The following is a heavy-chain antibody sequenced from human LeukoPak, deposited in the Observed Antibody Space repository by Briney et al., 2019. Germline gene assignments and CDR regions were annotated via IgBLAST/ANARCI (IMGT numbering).Heavy chain of an antibody. CDR1: GFTFSSYA. CDR3: AKRERYYFDS. Sequence: GGSLRLSCAASGFTFSSYAMSWVRQAPGKGLEWVSAISGRGDRTYYADSVKGRFTISRDNSKNTLYLQMNSLRAEDTAVYYCAKRERYYFDSWGQGTLVTVSS. J-gene: IGHJ4*02. V-gene: IGHV3-23*01. CDR2: ISGRGDRT.